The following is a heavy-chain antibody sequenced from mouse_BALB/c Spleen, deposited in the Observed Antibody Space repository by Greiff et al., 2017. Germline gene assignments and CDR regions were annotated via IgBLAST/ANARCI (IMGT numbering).Heavy chain of an antibody. CDR1: GYSITSGYS. CDR2: IHYSGST. J-gene: IGHJ3*01. V-gene: IGHV3-1*02. Sequence: VQLKQSGPDLVKPSQSLSLTCTVTGYSITSGYSWHWIRQFPGNKLEWMGYIHYSGSTNYNPSLKSRISITRDTSKNQFFLQLNSVTTEDTATYYCVYYRYDTEAWFAYWGQGTLVTVSA. D-gene: IGHD2-14*01. CDR3: VYYRYDTEAWFAY.